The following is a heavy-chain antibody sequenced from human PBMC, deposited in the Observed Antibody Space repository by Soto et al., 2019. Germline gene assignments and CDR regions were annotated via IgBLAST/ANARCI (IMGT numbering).Heavy chain of an antibody. J-gene: IGHJ4*02. Sequence: QVQLVESGGGVVQPGRSLRLSCAASGCTFSSYAMHWVRQAPGKGLEWVAVISYDGSNKYYADSVKGRFTISRDNSKNTLYLQMNSLRAEDTAVYYCAREGGYNPYFDYWGQGTLVTVSS. CDR2: ISYDGSNK. D-gene: IGHD5-12*01. V-gene: IGHV3-30-3*01. CDR3: AREGGYNPYFDY. CDR1: GCTFSSYA.